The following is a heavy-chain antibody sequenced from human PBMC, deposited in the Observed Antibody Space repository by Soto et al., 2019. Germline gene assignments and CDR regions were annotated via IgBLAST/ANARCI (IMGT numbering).Heavy chain of an antibody. CDR3: ARDSVAAAYYYYGMDV. CDR2: IIPIFGTA. V-gene: IGHV1-69*13. D-gene: IGHD6-13*01. Sequence: VKVSCKASGGTFSSYAISWVRQAPGQGLEWMGGIIPIFGTANYAQKFQGRVTITADESTSTAYMELSSLRSEDTAVYYCARDSVAAAYYYYGMDVWGQGTTVTVSS. CDR1: GGTFSSYA. J-gene: IGHJ6*02.